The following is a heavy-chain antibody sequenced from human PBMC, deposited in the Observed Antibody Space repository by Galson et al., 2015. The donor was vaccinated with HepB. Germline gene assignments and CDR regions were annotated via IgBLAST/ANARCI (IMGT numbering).Heavy chain of an antibody. CDR2: ISNSGRTI. Sequence: SLRLSCAASGFTFSSYSINWVRQAPGKGLEWLSYISNSGRTIYYADSVKGRFTISRENAKNSLYLQMNSLRAEDTAVYYCAKDRGYCSSTTCYNYAMDVWGQGTAVTVSS. D-gene: IGHD2-2*02. J-gene: IGHJ6*02. V-gene: IGHV3-48*04. CDR1: GFTFSSYS. CDR3: AKDRGYCSSTTCYNYAMDV.